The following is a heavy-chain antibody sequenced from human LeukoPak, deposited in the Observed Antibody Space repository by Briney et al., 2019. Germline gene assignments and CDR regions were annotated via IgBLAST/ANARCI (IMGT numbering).Heavy chain of an antibody. J-gene: IGHJ3*02. CDR3: ARSDGYGLVGI. CDR1: GGSINSSSYY. CDR2: IYSSGST. D-gene: IGHD3-10*01. V-gene: IGHV4-39*07. Sequence: SETLSLTCTVSGGSINSSSYYWGWIRQPPGKGLEWIGSIYSSGSTYYNPSLKSRVIIIIDTPKNHFSLTLSSVTAADTAVYYCARSDGYGLVGIWGQGTMVTVSS.